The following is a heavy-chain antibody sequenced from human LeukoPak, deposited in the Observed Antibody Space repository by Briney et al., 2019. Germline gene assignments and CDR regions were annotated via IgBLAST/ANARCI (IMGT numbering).Heavy chain of an antibody. CDR2: ISSSSSYI. D-gene: IGHD3-3*01. J-gene: IGHJ4*02. CDR3: TTGIDIIQVDQQVPFDY. CDR1: GFTFSSYS. Sequence: GGSLRLSCAASGFTFSSYSMNWVRQAPGKGLEWVSSISSSSSYIYYADSVKGRFTISRDNAKNSLYLQMNSLRTEDTGVYYCTTGIDIIQVDQQVPFDYWGQGVMVTVSS. V-gene: IGHV3-21*03.